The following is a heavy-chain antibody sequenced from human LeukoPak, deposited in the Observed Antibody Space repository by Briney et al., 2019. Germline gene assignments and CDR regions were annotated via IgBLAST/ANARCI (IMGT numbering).Heavy chain of an antibody. J-gene: IGHJ3*02. D-gene: IGHD3-22*01. CDR1: GGSFSGYY. CDR3: ARHLARNTGYFVTFDM. Sequence: SETLSLTCAVYGGSFSGYYWSWIRQPPGKGLEWIGEINHSGSTNYNPSLKSRVTISVDTSNNQFSLKLTSVTAPDAAVYYCARHLARNTGYFVTFDMWGQGTMVTVSS. CDR2: INHSGST. V-gene: IGHV4-34*01.